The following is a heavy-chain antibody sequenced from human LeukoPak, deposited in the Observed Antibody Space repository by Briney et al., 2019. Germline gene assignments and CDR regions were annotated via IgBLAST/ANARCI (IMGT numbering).Heavy chain of an antibody. J-gene: IGHJ4*02. CDR2: ISGSVGST. CDR3: AKAPGATHFDY. Sequence: GGSLRLSCGASGFXFSSYAMSWVRQAPGKGLEWVSIISGSVGSTYYADSVKGRFTISRDNFENTLYLQMNSLSAEDTAVYYCAKAPGATHFDYWGQGTLVTVSS. V-gene: IGHV3-23*01. CDR1: GFXFSSYA. D-gene: IGHD1-26*01.